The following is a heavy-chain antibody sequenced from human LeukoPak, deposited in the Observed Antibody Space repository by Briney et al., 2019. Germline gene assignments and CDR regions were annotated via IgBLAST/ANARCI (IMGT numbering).Heavy chain of an antibody. V-gene: IGHV3-21*01. CDR2: ISSSSSYI. CDR3: ARAYYDSSRYYLLAFDI. J-gene: IGHJ3*02. D-gene: IGHD3-22*01. Sequence: KAGRSLRLSCAASGFTFSSYSMNWVREAPGKGLEWVSSISSSSSYIYYADSVKGRFTISRDNAKNSLYLQMNSLRAEYTAVYYFARAYYDSSRYYLLAFDIWGQETIVTVSS. CDR1: GFTFSSYS.